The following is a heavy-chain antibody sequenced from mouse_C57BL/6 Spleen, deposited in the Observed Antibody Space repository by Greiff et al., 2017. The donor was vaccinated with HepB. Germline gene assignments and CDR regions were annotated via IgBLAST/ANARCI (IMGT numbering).Heavy chain of an antibody. D-gene: IGHD2-2*01. CDR3: ARDYGYDEVFAY. V-gene: IGHV3-6*01. Sequence: EVQLVESGPGLVKPSQSLSLTCSVTGYSITSGYYWNWIRQFPGNKLEWMGYISYDGSNNYNPSLKNRISITRDTSKNQFFLKLNSVTTEDTATYYCARDYGYDEVFAYWGQGTLVTVSA. CDR2: ISYDGSN. J-gene: IGHJ3*01. CDR1: GYSITSGYY.